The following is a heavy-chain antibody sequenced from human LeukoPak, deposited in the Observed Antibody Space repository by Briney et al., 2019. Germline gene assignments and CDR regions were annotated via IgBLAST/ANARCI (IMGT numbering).Heavy chain of an antibody. V-gene: IGHV3-23*01. Sequence: GGSLRLSCSASGFTFSSYAMHWVRQAPGKGLEWVSGISGSGGSTYYADSVKGRFTISRDNSKNTLYLQLNSLTAEDTAVYYCAKEGLYCSSTSCYVENWGQGTLVTVSS. CDR3: AKEGLYCSSTSCYVEN. CDR2: ISGSGGST. CDR1: GFTFSSYA. J-gene: IGHJ4*02. D-gene: IGHD2-2*01.